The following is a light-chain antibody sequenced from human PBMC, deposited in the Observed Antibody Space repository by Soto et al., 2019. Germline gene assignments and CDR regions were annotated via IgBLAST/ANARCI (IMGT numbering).Light chain of an antibody. J-gene: IGKJ4*01. V-gene: IGKV1-9*01. CDR3: QQVESYPST. Sequence: IQLTQTQSSLSASVGDRVTITCRASQGISSFLAWYQQKPGKAPKLLIYAASSLQSGVPSRFSGSGFGTDFTLTIASLQPEDFATYYCQQVESYPSTFGGGTKVEMK. CDR2: AAS. CDR1: QGISSF.